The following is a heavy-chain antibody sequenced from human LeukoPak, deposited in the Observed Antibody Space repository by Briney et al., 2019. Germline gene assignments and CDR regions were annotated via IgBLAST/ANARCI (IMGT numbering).Heavy chain of an antibody. CDR3: AKEWLRFRYPHPCCLD. J-gene: IGHJ4*02. V-gene: IGHV3-30*18. CDR2: ISYDGSNK. Sequence: GGSLRLSCAASGFTFSSYGMHWVRQAPGKGLEWVAVISYDGSNKYYADSVKGRFTISRDNSKNTLYLQMNSLRAEDTAVYYCAKEWLRFRYPHPCCLDWGQGTLVTVSS. D-gene: IGHD5-12*01. CDR1: GFTFSSYG.